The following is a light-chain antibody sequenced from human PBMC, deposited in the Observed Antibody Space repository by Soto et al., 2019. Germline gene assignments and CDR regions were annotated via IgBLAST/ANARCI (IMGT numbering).Light chain of an antibody. Sequence: DIQMTQSPSTLSGSVGDRVTITCRASQTISSWLAWYQQKPGKAPKLLIYKASTLVSGVPSRFSGSGSGTEFTLTISSLQPDDFATYFCQEYYTYPWTFGQGTKVDIK. J-gene: IGKJ1*01. CDR1: QTISSW. CDR2: KAS. CDR3: QEYYTYPWT. V-gene: IGKV1-5*03.